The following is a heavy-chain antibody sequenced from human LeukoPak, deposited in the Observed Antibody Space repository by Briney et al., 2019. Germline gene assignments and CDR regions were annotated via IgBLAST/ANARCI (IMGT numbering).Heavy chain of an antibody. CDR1: GYIFTSYW. Sequence: GESLKISCKGSGYIFTSYWIGWVRQMPGEGLEWMGIIYPGDSDTRYSPSFQGQVTISADKSISTAYLQWSSLKASDTAMYYCARPVFRIAAAGLDAFDIWGQGTMVTVSS. J-gene: IGHJ3*02. CDR2: IYPGDSDT. D-gene: IGHD6-13*01. V-gene: IGHV5-51*01. CDR3: ARPVFRIAAAGLDAFDI.